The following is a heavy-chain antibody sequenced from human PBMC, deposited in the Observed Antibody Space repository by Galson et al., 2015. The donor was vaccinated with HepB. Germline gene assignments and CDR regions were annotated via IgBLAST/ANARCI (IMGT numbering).Heavy chain of an antibody. V-gene: IGHV3-30*04. D-gene: IGHD1-26*01. CDR1: GFTFSNYA. Sequence: SLRLSCAASGFTFSNYAMHWVRQAPGKGLEWVTFISYDGSNKYYADSVKGRFTISRDNAKNSLYLQMSSLRAEDTAVYYCARRSGSYFEVILGRFDYWGQGTLVTVSS. CDR2: ISYDGSNK. J-gene: IGHJ4*02. CDR3: ARRSGSYFEVILGRFDY.